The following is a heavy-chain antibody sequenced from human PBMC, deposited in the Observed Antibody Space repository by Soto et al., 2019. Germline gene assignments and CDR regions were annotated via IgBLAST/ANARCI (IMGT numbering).Heavy chain of an antibody. D-gene: IGHD2-15*01. CDR2: ISSSSSTI. CDR1: GFTFSSYS. V-gene: IGHV3-48*01. J-gene: IGHJ5*02. CDR3: ARGPRYCSGGSCYDWFDP. Sequence: EVQLVESGGGLVQPGGSLRLSCAASGFTFSSYSMNWVRQAPGKGLEWVSYISSSSSTIYYADSVKGRFTISRDNAKNSLSLQMNSLRAEDTAVYYCARGPRYCSGGSCYDWFDPWGQGTLVTVSS.